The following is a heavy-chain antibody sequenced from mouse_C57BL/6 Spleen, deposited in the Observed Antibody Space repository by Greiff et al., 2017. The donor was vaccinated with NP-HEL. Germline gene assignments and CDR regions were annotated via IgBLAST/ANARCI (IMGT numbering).Heavy chain of an antibody. CDR1: GFTFSSYG. D-gene: IGHD1-1*01. Sequence: EVMLVESGGDLVKPGGSLKLSCAASGFTFSSYGMSWVRQTPDKRLEWVATISSGGSYTYYPDSVKGRFTISRDNAKNTLYLQMSSLKSEDTAMYYCARHGDYYGSSEDYYAMDYWGQGTSVTVSS. V-gene: IGHV5-6*01. J-gene: IGHJ4*01. CDR2: ISSGGSYT. CDR3: ARHGDYYGSSEDYYAMDY.